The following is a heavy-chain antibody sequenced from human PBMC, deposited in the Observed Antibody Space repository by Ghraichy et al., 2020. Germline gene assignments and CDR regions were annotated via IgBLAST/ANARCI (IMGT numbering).Heavy chain of an antibody. D-gene: IGHD2-2*01. CDR1: GFTFNNYG. CDR3: ARSNGGYCSSSTSCHNDALDI. CDR2: IWHDGTNR. J-gene: IGHJ3*02. Sequence: GGSLRLSCATSGFTFNNYGMHWVRQAPGKGLEWVSFIWHDGTNRYYADSVKGRFTISKDSSKNTLYLEMNSLRAEDTAGYYCARSNGGYCSSSTSCHNDALDIWGQGTMVTVSS. V-gene: IGHV3-30*02.